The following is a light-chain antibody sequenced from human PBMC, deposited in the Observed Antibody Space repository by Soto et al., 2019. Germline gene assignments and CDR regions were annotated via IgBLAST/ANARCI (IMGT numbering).Light chain of an antibody. V-gene: IGKV3-20*01. CDR3: QRYGSSQWT. J-gene: IGKJ1*01. Sequence: EIVLTQSPGTLSLSPGERATLSCRASQSVSSSQLAWYQQKPGQAPRLVIYGASSRATGIPDRFSGGGSGTDFTLTISRLEPEDVAVYYCQRYGSSQWTFGQGTKVEIK. CDR2: GAS. CDR1: QSVSSSQ.